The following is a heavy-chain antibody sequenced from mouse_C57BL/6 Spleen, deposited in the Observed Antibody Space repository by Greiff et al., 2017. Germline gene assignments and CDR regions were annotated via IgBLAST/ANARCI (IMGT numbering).Heavy chain of an antibody. CDR1: GYTFTDYY. CDR3: ARGFITTVVSPFDY. D-gene: IGHD1-1*01. CDR2: INPNNGGT. V-gene: IGHV1-26*01. J-gene: IGHJ2*01. Sequence: EVQLQQSGPELVKPGASVKISCKASGYTFTDYYMNWVKQSPGKSLEWIGDINPNNGGTSYNQKFKGKATLTVDKSSSTAYMELRRLTSEDSAVYYCARGFITTVVSPFDYWGQGTTLTVSS.